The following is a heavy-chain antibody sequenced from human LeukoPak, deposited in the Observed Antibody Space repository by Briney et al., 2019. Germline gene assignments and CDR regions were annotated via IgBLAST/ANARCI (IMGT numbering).Heavy chain of an antibody. CDR3: ARDRRQFPYSSSLVY. CDR2: INPNSGGT. Sequence: ASVKVSCKASGYTFTGYYMHWVRQAPGQGLEWMGWINPNSGGTNYAQKFQGRVTMTRDTSLSTAYMELSRLRSDDTAVYYCARDRRQFPYSSSLVYWGQGTLVTVSS. CDR1: GYTFTGYY. D-gene: IGHD6-6*01. V-gene: IGHV1-2*02. J-gene: IGHJ4*02.